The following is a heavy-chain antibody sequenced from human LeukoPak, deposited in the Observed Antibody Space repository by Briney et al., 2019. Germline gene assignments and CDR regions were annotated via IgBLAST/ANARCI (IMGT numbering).Heavy chain of an antibody. CDR3: AEGNTAMVLDY. J-gene: IGHJ4*02. CDR1: GFTFSSYW. Sequence: GGSLRLSCAASGFTFSSYWMHWVRQAPGKGLGWVSRINTDGSSTSYADSVKGRFTISRDNAKNTLYLQMNSQRAEDTAVYYCAEGNTAMVLDYWGQGTLVTVSS. V-gene: IGHV3-74*01. CDR2: INTDGSST. D-gene: IGHD5-18*01.